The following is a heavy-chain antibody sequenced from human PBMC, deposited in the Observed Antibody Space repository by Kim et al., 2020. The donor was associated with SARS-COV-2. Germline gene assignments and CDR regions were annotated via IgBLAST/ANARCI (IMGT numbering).Heavy chain of an antibody. D-gene: IGHD3-3*01. CDR2: INPNSGGT. CDR3: ARDRGYYEYYYYGMDV. CDR1: GYTFTGYY. V-gene: IGHV1-2*02. Sequence: ASVKVSCKASGYTFTGYYMHWVRQAPGQGLEWMGWINPNSGGTNYAQKFQGRVTMTRDTSISTAYMELSRLRSDDTAVYYCARDRGYYEYYYYGMDVWGQGTTVTVSS. J-gene: IGHJ6*02.